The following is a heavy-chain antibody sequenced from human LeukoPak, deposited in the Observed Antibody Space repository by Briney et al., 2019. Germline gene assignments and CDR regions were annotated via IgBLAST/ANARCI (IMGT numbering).Heavy chain of an antibody. Sequence: SETLSLTCTVSGGSISSHYWSWLRQPPGKGLEWIGYIYYSGSTNYNPSLKSRVIISVDTSKNQFSLKLNSVTAADTAIYYCAGYNFGRKAFDVWGQGTTVTVSS. CDR3: AGYNFGRKAFDV. CDR2: IYYSGST. D-gene: IGHD5-24*01. CDR1: GGSISSHY. V-gene: IGHV4-59*08. J-gene: IGHJ3*01.